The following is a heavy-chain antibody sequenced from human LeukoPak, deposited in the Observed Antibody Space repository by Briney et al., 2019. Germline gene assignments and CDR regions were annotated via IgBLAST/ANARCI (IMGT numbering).Heavy chain of an antibody. J-gene: IGHJ5*02. D-gene: IGHD2-2*01. CDR3: ARVGVVVPAAWFDP. CDR1: GYNFGIFG. Sequence: ASVKVSCKASGYNFGIFGMSWVRQAPGQGLEWMGWISADSGNTNYAQKLQGRVTMTTDTSTSTAYLELAGLRSDDTAVYYCARVGVVVPAAWFDPWGQGTLVTVSS. V-gene: IGHV1-18*01. CDR2: ISADSGNT.